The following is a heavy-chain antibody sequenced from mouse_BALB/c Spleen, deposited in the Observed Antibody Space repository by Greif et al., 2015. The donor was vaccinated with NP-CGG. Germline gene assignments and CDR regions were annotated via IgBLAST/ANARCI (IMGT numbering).Heavy chain of an antibody. CDR3: ARHGSRWYFDV. J-gene: IGHJ1*01. CDR1: GFTFSSFG. CDR2: ISSGSSTI. Sequence: EVQVVESGGGLVQPGGSRKLSCAASGFTFSSFGMHWVRQAPEKGLEWVAYISSGSSTIYYADTVKGRFTISRDNPKNTLFLQTTSLRSEDTAMYYCARHGSRWYFDVWGAGTTVTVSS. V-gene: IGHV5-17*02. D-gene: IGHD1-1*01.